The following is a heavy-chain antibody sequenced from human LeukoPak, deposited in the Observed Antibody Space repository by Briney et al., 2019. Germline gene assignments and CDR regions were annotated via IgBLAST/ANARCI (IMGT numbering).Heavy chain of an antibody. D-gene: IGHD6-25*01. CDR2: ISGTGGST. CDR1: GFTFGTYA. Sequence: GGSLRLSCAASGFTFGTYAMSWVRQAPGKGLEWVSVISGTGGSTYYADSVKGRFTISRDNSKNTLYLQMNSLRAEDTAVYYCAKDSPARGPFDIWGQGTMVTVSS. V-gene: IGHV3-23*01. J-gene: IGHJ3*02. CDR3: AKDSPARGPFDI.